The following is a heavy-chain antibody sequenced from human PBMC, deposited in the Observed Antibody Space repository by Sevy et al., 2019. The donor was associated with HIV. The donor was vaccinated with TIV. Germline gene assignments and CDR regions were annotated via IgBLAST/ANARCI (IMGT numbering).Heavy chain of an antibody. CDR1: GGSFSGYY. Sequence: SEILSLTCAVYGGSFSGYYWSWIRQPPGKGLEWIGEINHSGSTNYNPSLKSRVTISVDTSKNQFSLKLSSVTAADTAVYYCATWGSIAARPGENYWGQGTLVTVSS. J-gene: IGHJ4*02. V-gene: IGHV4-34*01. CDR2: INHSGST. CDR3: ATWGSIAARPGENY. D-gene: IGHD6-6*01.